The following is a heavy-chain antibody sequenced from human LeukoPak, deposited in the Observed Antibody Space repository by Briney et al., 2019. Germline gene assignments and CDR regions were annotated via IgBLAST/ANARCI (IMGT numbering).Heavy chain of an antibody. V-gene: IGHV3-48*03. CDR2: ISSSGRTI. D-gene: IGHD3-22*01. J-gene: IGHJ3*02. CDR3: ARDWRDSSGKFPNDAFDI. CDR1: GFTFSSYE. Sequence: GGSLRLSCAASGFTFSSYEMNWVRQAPGKGLEWVSYISSSGRTIYYADSVKGRFTISRDNGKNSLYLQMNSLRAEDTAVYYCARDWRDSSGKFPNDAFDIWGQGTLVTVSS.